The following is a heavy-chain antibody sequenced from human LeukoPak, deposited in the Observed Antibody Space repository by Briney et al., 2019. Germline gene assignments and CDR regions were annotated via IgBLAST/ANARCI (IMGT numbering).Heavy chain of an antibody. V-gene: IGHV1-2*02. CDR1: GYTFTSYG. J-gene: IGHJ4*02. CDR2: INPNSGGT. D-gene: IGHD1-20*01. Sequence: GASVKVSCKASGYTFTSYGISWVRQAPGQGLEWMGWINPNSGGTNYAQKFQGRVTMTRDTSISTAYMELSRLRSDDTAVYYCARDTNWNDEDYWGREPWSPSPQ. CDR3: ARDTNWNDEDY.